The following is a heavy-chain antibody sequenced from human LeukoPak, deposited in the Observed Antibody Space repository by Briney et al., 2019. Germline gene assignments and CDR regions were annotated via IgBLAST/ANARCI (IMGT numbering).Heavy chain of an antibody. V-gene: IGHV3-48*01. CDR2: ISSSSSTI. Sequence: GGSLILSCAASGFTFSSYSMNWVRQAPGKGLEWVSYISSSSSTIYYADSVKGRFTISRDNAKNSLYLQMNSLRAEDTAVYYCARERSTMVRGVIINYFDYWGQGTLVTVSS. CDR3: ARERSTMVRGVIINYFDY. J-gene: IGHJ4*02. D-gene: IGHD3-10*01. CDR1: GFTFSSYS.